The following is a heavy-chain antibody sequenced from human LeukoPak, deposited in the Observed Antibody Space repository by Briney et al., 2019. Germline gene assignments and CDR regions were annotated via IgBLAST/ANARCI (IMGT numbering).Heavy chain of an antibody. D-gene: IGHD6-6*01. CDR2: ISWDGGST. J-gene: IGHJ4*02. V-gene: IGHV3-43*01. Sequence: GGSLRLSCAASGFTFDDYTMHWVRQAPGKGLEWVSLISWDGGSTYYADSVKGRFTISRDNSKNSLYLQMNSLRTEDTALYYCAIEYSSLNYFDYWGRGTLVIVSS. CDR3: AIEYSSLNYFDY. CDR1: GFTFDDYT.